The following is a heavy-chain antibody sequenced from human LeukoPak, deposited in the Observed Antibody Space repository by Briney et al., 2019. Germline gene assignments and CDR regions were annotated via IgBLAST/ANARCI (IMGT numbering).Heavy chain of an antibody. CDR3: ARGFSSSWFFDY. D-gene: IGHD6-13*01. Sequence: KPSETLSLTCTVSGGSISSYYWSWIRQPPEKGLEWIGYIYYSGSTNYNPSLKSRATISVDTSKNQFSLKLSSVTAAGTAVYYCARGFSSSWFFDYWGQGTLVTVSS. CDR2: IYYSGST. CDR1: GGSISSYY. J-gene: IGHJ4*02. V-gene: IGHV4-59*01.